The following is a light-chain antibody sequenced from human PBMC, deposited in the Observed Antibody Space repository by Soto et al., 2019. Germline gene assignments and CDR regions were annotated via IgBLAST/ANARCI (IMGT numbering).Light chain of an antibody. V-gene: IGKV1-39*01. Sequence: DIQMTQSPSSLSASVGDRVTITCRTSQPISDYLNWYQQKPGKAPSLLIYTASNLQTGVPSRFSGSGSGTHVTLTISSLQPEDFATYYCQQSYNTPRTFGQGTKVEIK. J-gene: IGKJ1*01. CDR3: QQSYNTPRT. CDR1: QPISDY. CDR2: TAS.